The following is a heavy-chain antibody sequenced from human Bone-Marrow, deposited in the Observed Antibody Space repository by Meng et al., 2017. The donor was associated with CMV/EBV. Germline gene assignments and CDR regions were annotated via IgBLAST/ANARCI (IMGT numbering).Heavy chain of an antibody. CDR1: GFRFDDYG. D-gene: IGHD3-3*01. J-gene: IGHJ5*02. Sequence: GESLKISCVASGFRFDDYGMHWVRQTPGKGLEWVAFIRHDGTNKFYGDSVKGRFTISRDNSKNTLYLQMNSLRAEDTAVYYCAKEQGPYYDFWSGYYTTNLGYNWFDPWGQGTLVTVSS. CDR3: AKEQGPYYDFWSGYYTTNLGYNWFDP. V-gene: IGHV3-30*02. CDR2: IRHDGTNK.